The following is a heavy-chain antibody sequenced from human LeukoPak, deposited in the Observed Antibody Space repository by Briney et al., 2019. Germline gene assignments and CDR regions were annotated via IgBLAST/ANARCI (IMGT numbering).Heavy chain of an antibody. CDR2: IYYSGST. CDR3: ARSYSRSLSHSY. CDR1: GGSISSYY. J-gene: IGHJ4*02. V-gene: IGHV4-59*08. Sequence: PSETLSLTCTVSGGSISSYYWSWIRQPPGKGLEWIGYIYYSGSTNYNPSLKSRVTISVDTSKNQFSLKVASVTAADTAVYYCARSYSRSLSHSYWGQGTLVTVSS. D-gene: IGHD6-13*01.